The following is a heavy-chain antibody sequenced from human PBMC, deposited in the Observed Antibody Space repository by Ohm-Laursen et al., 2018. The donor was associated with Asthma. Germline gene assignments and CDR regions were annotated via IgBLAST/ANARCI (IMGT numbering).Heavy chain of an antibody. D-gene: IGHD3-3*01. Sequence: RSLRLSCAASGFTFSSYAMHWVRQAPGKGLEWVAVISYDGSNKYYADSVKGRFTISRDNSKNTLYLQMNSLRAEDTAVYYCARGLRFLEWLHDWFDPWGQGTLVTVSS. V-gene: IGHV3-30-3*01. J-gene: IGHJ5*02. CDR3: ARGLRFLEWLHDWFDP. CDR1: GFTFSSYA. CDR2: ISYDGSNK.